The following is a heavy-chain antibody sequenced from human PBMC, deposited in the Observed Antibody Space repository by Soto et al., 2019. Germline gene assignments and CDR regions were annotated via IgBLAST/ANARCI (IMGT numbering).Heavy chain of an antibody. Sequence: QVQLVQSGAEVKRPGASVKVSCKASGYTFTSYVINRVRQAPGQGLAWMGWISTYNGHTDYAHNVQGRVPVTTDTFTTTAYMELRSLRSDDRSVYYWARGSGWSAAEPFDIWGQGTMVTVSS. D-gene: IGHD6-19*01. V-gene: IGHV1-18*04. CDR3: ARGSGWSAAEPFDI. CDR2: ISTYNGHT. CDR1: GYTFTSYV. J-gene: IGHJ3*02.